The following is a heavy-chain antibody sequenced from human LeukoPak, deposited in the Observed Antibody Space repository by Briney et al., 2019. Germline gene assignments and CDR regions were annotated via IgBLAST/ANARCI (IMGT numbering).Heavy chain of an antibody. Sequence: SETLSLTCSVSGGSISSFYWSWIRQPAGKGLEWIGRSYISGSTDYNPSLKSRVTISVDTSKNQFSLRLTSVTAADTAVYYCARGYWRLEPWGQGTLVTVSS. CDR1: GGSISSFY. CDR2: SYISGST. J-gene: IGHJ5*02. D-gene: IGHD2-15*01. CDR3: ARGYWRLEP. V-gene: IGHV4-4*07.